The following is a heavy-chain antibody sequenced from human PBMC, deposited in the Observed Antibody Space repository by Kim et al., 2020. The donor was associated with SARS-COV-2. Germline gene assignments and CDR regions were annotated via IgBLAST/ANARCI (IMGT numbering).Heavy chain of an antibody. D-gene: IGHD3-3*01. CDR2: INHSGST. CDR3: ARGRLPTIFGVVIFRYGMDV. CDR1: GGSFSGYY. J-gene: IGHJ6*02. V-gene: IGHV4-34*01. Sequence: SETLSLTCAVYGGSFSGYYWSWIRQPPGKGLEWIGEINHSGSTNYNPSLKSRVTTSVDTSKNQFSLKLSSVTAADTAVYYCARGRLPTIFGVVIFRYGMDVWGQGTTVTVSS.